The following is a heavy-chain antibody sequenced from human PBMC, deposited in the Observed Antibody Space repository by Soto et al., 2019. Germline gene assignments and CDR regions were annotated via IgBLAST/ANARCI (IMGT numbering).Heavy chain of an antibody. CDR1: GYSISSGCF. J-gene: IGHJ4*02. CDR2: MYHDGNT. V-gene: IGHV4-38-2*02. D-gene: IGHD5-12*01. Sequence: SETLSLTCAVSGYSISSGCFWGRIRQPPGKGLEWIANMYHDGNTHYNPSLKSRVTMSVDTSKNQFSLKLNSVTAADTAVYYCARESYSGYHSYDYWGQGXLVTVSS. CDR3: ARESYSGYHSYDY.